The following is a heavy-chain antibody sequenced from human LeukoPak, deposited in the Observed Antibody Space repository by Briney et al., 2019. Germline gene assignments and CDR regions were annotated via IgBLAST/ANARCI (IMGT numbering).Heavy chain of an antibody. D-gene: IGHD2-2*01. CDR3: ARLQDDCSSTSCYGRTVLDP. V-gene: IGHV1-2*02. Sequence: ASVKVSCKASGYTFTGYYMHWVRQAPGQGLEWMGWINPNSGGTNYAQKFQGRVTMTRDTSISTAYMELSRLRSDDTAVYYCARLQDDCSSTSCYGRTVLDPWGQGTLVTVSS. CDR2: INPNSGGT. CDR1: GYTFTGYY. J-gene: IGHJ5*02.